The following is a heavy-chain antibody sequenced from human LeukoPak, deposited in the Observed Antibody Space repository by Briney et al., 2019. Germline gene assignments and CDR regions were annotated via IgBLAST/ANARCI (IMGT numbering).Heavy chain of an antibody. D-gene: IGHD6-19*01. V-gene: IGHV5-51*01. Sequence: HGESLKISCEASGYNFPNYWIAWVRQMPGKGPEWMGIIYPGDSDTRYSPSFQGRVTISADKSINTAYLQWSGLKASDTAMYYCARHEGVAGPRLNYFYYGLDVWGQGTTVTVSS. CDR2: IYPGDSDT. J-gene: IGHJ6*02. CDR3: ARHEGVAGPRLNYFYYGLDV. CDR1: GYNFPNYW.